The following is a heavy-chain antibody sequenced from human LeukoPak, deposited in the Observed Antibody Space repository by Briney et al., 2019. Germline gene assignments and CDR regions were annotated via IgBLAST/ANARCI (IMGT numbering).Heavy chain of an antibody. Sequence: GGALRLSCAASGFTFSSYGRHWGRQAPGKGLEWVAVIWYDGSKKYYADSVKGRFTISRDNSKSTLYLQMNSLRAEDTAVYFCANRGVVIRVILVGFHKEAYYFDSWGQGALVTVSS. J-gene: IGHJ4*02. CDR1: GFTFSSYG. V-gene: IGHV3-33*06. CDR3: ANRGVVIRVILVGFHKEAYYFDS. D-gene: IGHD3-22*01. CDR2: IWYDGSKK.